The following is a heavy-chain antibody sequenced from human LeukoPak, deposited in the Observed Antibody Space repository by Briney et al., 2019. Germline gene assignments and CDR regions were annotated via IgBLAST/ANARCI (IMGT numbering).Heavy chain of an antibody. CDR2: ISSSSSYI. CDR3: ARDRRFSGGYNY. D-gene: IGHD1-26*01. J-gene: IGHJ4*02. V-gene: IGHV3-21*01. CDR1: GFTFSSYS. Sequence: GGSLRLSCAASGFTFSSYSMNWVRQAPGKGLEWVSSISSSSSYIYYADSVKGRFIISRDNAKNSLYLQMNSLRAEDTAVYYCARDRRFSGGYNYWGQGTLVTVSS.